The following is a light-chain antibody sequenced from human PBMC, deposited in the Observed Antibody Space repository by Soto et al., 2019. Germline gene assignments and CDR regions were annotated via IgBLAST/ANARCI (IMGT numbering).Light chain of an antibody. CDR1: KLGDKY. J-gene: IGLJ2*01. CDR3: QAWDSSTAGVV. CDR2: QDS. V-gene: IGLV3-1*01. Sequence: SYELTQPPSVSVSPGQTASITCSGDKLGDKYACWYQQKPGQSPVLVIYQDSKRPSGIPERFSGSNSGNTATLTISGTQAMDEADYYCQAWDSSTAGVVFGGGTKLTGL.